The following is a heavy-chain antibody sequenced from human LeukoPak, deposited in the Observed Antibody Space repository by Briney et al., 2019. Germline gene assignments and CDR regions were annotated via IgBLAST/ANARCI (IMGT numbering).Heavy chain of an antibody. CDR2: ISAYNGNT. CDR3: ARDKVVVPAAISYFEYDWFDP. D-gene: IGHD2-2*01. V-gene: IGHV1-18*01. Sequence: KPGASVKVSCKASGYTFTSYGISWVRQAPGQGLEWMGWISAYNGNTNYAQKLQGRVTMTTDTSTSTAYMELRSLRSDDTAVYYCARDKVVVPAAISYFEYDWFDPWGQGTLVTVSS. J-gene: IGHJ5*02. CDR1: GYTFTSYG.